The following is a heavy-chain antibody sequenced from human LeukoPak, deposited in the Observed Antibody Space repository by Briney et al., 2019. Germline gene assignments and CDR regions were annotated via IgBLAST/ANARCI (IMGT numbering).Heavy chain of an antibody. CDR3: ARDRVTIFGVVNRDYYYGMDV. CDR1: GGSFSGYY. D-gene: IGHD3-3*01. CDR2: IYYSGST. Sequence: SETLSLTCAVYGGSFSGYYWSWIRQPPGKGLEWIGYIYYSGSTNYNPSLKSRVTISVDTSKNQFSLKLSSVTAADTAVYYCARDRVTIFGVVNRDYYYGMDVWGQGTTVTVSS. J-gene: IGHJ6*02. V-gene: IGHV4-59*01.